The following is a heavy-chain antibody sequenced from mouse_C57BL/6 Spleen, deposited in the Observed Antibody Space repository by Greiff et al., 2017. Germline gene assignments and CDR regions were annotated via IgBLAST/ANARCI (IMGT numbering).Heavy chain of an antibody. V-gene: IGHV5-4*01. J-gene: IGHJ1*03. CDR3: ARDDGYYEYFDV. Sequence: DVQLVESGGGLVKPGGSLKLSCAASGFTFSSYAMSWVRQTPEKRLEWVATISDGGSYTYYPDNVKGRFTISRDNAKNNLYLQMSHLKSEDTAMXYCARDDGYYEYFDVWGTGTTVTVSS. CDR2: ISDGGSYT. CDR1: GFTFSSYA. D-gene: IGHD2-3*01.